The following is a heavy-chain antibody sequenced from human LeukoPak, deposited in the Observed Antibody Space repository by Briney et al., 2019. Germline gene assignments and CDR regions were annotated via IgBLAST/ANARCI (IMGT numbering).Heavy chain of an antibody. V-gene: IGHV4-31*03. J-gene: IGHJ5*02. D-gene: IGHD2-2*01. Sequence: SQTLSLTCTVSGDSFSSGGYYWSWIRQHPVKGLEWIGYIYSSGSTFYNPSLKSRLALSKDTSKNQFSLNLSSVTAADTAVYYCARGYGSNSYPPGFDPWGQGTLVTVSS. CDR1: GDSFSSGGYY. CDR2: IYSSGST. CDR3: ARGYGSNSYPPGFDP.